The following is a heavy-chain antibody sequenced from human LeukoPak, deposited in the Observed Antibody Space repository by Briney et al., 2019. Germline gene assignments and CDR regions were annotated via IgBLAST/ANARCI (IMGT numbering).Heavy chain of an antibody. CDR1: GFTFSSYA. V-gene: IGHV3-64*01. CDR3: ARDRQGPRTYYRGCFGY. D-gene: IGHD3-10*01. Sequence: GGSLRLSCAASGFTFSSYAMHWVRQAPGKGLEYVSAISSNGGSTYYANSVKGRFTISRDNSKNTLYLQMGSLRAEDMAVYYCARDRQGPRTYYRGCFGYWGQGTLVTVSS. J-gene: IGHJ4*02. CDR2: ISSNGGST.